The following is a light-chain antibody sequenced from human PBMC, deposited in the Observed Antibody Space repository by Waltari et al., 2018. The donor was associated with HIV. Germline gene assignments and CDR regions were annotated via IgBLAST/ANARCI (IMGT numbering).Light chain of an antibody. J-gene: IGKJ2*01. CDR3: QQYNNWPRT. CDR1: QSVSSN. CDR2: GAF. V-gene: IGKV3-15*01. Sequence: EIVMTQSPATLSVSPGERATLSCRASQSVSSNLAWYQQTPGQAPRLLIYGAFTRATGIPARFSGSWSGTKFTLTISSLRSEDFVVYYCQQYNNWPRTFGQGTKLQIK.